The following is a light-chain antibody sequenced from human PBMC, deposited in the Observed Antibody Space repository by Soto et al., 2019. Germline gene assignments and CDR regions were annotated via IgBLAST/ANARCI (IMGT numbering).Light chain of an antibody. Sequence: QSALTQPASVSGSPGQSITISCTGTRSDVGNYNLVSWYQQYPGKAPKHMIYEGGKRPSGVSNRFSGSKSGNTASLTLSGLQAEDEADYYCCSFALRSTLIFGGGTKLTVL. J-gene: IGLJ2*01. CDR3: CSFALRSTLI. CDR1: RSDVGNYNL. CDR2: EGG. V-gene: IGLV2-23*01.